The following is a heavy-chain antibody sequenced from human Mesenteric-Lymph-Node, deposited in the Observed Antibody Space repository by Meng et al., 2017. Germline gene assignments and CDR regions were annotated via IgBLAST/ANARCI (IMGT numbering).Heavy chain of an antibody. D-gene: IGHD2-15*01. CDR1: GGTFSSYA. CDR2: INPNSGGT. CDR3: ARDRLGYCSGGSCYPDSN. V-gene: IGHV1-2*06. Sequence: ASVKVSCKASGGTFSSYAISWVRQAPEQGLEWMGRINPNSGGTNYAQKFQGRVTMTRDTSISTAYMELSRLRSDDTAVYYCARDRLGYCSGGSCYPDSNWGQGTLVTVSS. J-gene: IGHJ4*02.